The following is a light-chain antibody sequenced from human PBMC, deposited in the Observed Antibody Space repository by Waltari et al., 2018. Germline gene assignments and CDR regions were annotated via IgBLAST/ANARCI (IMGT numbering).Light chain of an antibody. CDR2: SDN. V-gene: IGLV3-21*02. J-gene: IGLJ7*01. CDR1: NIGSKN. CDR3: QVWNSTTHAF. Sequence: SYELTQPSSVSAASGQTATITCGGDNIGSKNVHWYLQRPPRAPLLVLFSDNKRPSGIPDRFSGSNSGNTAALTINRVEAGDEADYYCQVWNSTTHAFFGGGTRLTVL.